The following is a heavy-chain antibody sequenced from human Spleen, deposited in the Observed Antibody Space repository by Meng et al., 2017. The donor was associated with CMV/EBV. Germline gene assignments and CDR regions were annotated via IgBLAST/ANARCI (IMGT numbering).Heavy chain of an antibody. CDR1: SCPMSSGVYC. J-gene: IGHJ5*02. Sequence: CTVSSCPMSSGVYCWSWIRQHPEKGLAWIGYSYYDGTTHYNPSLRSRVSISVDTSKNQFSLKLNSVTAADTAVYFCARQAPDNWFDPWGQGALVTVSS. CDR3: ARQAPDNWFDP. CDR2: SYYDGTT. V-gene: IGHV4-31*03.